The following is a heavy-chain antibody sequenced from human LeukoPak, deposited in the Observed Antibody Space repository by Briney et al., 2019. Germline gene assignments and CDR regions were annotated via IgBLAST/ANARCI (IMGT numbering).Heavy chain of an antibody. J-gene: IGHJ5*02. CDR3: ARGLAAAGTFWFDP. Sequence: SETLSLTCTVSGASISPYNWNWIRQPPGKGLEWIGYIYYSGSTNYNPSLKSRVTISVDTSKNQFSPQLSSVTAADTAVYYCARGLAAAGTFWFDPWGQGTLSPSPQ. CDR1: GASISPYN. D-gene: IGHD6-13*01. V-gene: IGHV4-59*01. CDR2: IYYSGST.